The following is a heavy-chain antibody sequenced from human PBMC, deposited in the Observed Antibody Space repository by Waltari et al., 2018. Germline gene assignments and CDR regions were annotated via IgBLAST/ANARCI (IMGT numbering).Heavy chain of an antibody. CDR3: AREIVVVVPSAMMDY. CDR1: GFTFSRYG. Sequence: QVQLVESGGGVVQPGRSLRLSCAASGFTFSRYGMHWVRRAPDRGLEGVAFVSHDGSTKYYGDSVKGRFTISRDNSENTLSLQMNSLRPEDTAVYFCAREIVVVVPSAMMDYWGQGTLVTVSS. CDR2: VSHDGSTK. J-gene: IGHJ4*02. V-gene: IGHV3-30*03. D-gene: IGHD2-2*01.